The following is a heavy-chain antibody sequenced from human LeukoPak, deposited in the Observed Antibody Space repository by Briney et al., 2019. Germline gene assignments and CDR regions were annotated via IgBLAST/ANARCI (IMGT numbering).Heavy chain of an antibody. V-gene: IGHV1-2*02. CDR2: INPNSGGT. J-gene: IGHJ4*02. CDR3: ARARNDYYDSSGTFDY. CDR1: GYTFTGYY. D-gene: IGHD3-22*01. Sequence: ASVKVSCKASGYTFTGYYMHWVRQAPGQGLEWMGWINPNSGGTNYAQKFQGRVTMTRDTSISTAYMELSRLRSDDTAVYYCARARNDYYDSSGTFDYWGQGTLVTVSS.